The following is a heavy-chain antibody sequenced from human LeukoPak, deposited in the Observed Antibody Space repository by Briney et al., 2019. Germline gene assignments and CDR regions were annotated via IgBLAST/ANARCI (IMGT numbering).Heavy chain of an antibody. V-gene: IGHV4-39*01. Sequence: SETLSLTCIVSGGSIRRSSYYWGWIRQPPGKGLEWIGSIYYSGSTYYNPSLKSRVTISVDTSKNQFSLSLTSVTAADTAVYYCARHWDNNGWNFGYWGRGTLVTVSS. J-gene: IGHJ4*02. CDR1: GGSIRRSSYY. CDR2: IYYSGST. D-gene: IGHD6-19*01. CDR3: ARHWDNNGWNFGY.